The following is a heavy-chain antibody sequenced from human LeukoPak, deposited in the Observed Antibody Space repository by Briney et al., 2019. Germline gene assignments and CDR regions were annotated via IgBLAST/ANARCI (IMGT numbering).Heavy chain of an antibody. CDR1: GCSISSYY. CDR3: ARVRGQMATTYFDY. J-gene: IGHJ4*02. CDR2: IYYSGST. V-gene: IGHV4-59*01. D-gene: IGHD5-24*01. Sequence: EALALTFTVSGCSISSYYWGWIRQAPGKGPGWIWYIYYSGSTNYNPSLKSRVTISVDTSKNQFSLKLSSVTAADTAVYYCARVRGQMATTYFDYWGQGTLVTVSS.